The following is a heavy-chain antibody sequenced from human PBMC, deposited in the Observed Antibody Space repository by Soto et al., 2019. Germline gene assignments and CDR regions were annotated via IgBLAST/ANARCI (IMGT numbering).Heavy chain of an antibody. Sequence: VQLQESCPCLVKPSETLSLTCTVSIDSSSFSNYNWGWISPPTGPGLQWIGSSSYNGGTFYNPSLKGRVSISRDPSRKRSSLQVTSVTAADSAGYYWARHRIEVGWRVFAFWGQGRPVTVSS. J-gene: IGHJ4*02. CDR2: SSYNGGT. CDR1: IDSSSFSNYN. D-gene: IGHD6-19*01. CDR3: ARHRIEVGWRVFAF. V-gene: IGHV4-39*01.